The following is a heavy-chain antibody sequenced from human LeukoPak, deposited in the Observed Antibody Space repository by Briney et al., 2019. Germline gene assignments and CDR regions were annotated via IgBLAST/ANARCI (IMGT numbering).Heavy chain of an antibody. Sequence: PSETLSLTCAVYGGSFSGYYWSWIRQPPGKGLEWIGEINHSGSTNYNPSLKSRVTISVDTSKNQFSLKLSSVTAADTAVYYCARAGGTSDYYDILTSHSGYFDYWGQGTLVTVSS. CDR2: INHSGST. J-gene: IGHJ4*02. V-gene: IGHV4-34*01. D-gene: IGHD3-9*01. CDR1: GGSFSGYY. CDR3: ARAGGTSDYYDILTSHSGYFDY.